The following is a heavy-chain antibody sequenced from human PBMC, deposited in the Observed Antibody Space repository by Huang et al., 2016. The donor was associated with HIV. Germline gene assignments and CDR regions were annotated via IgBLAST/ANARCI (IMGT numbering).Heavy chain of an antibody. J-gene: IGHJ4*02. CDR3: AREAVIVGRSYSMESYS. D-gene: IGHD1-26*01. CDR1: GSSFSSSS. V-gene: IGHV3-21*02. CDR2: ISDTSRYK. Sequence: DVQLVESGGGLVKPGGSLRLSCEDFGSSFSSSSMSWVSSISDTSRYKYYADSVKCRFTSSRDNTKSSMYLQMVSLRVEDTGIYFCAREAVIVGRSYSMESYSWGQGTLVTVSS.